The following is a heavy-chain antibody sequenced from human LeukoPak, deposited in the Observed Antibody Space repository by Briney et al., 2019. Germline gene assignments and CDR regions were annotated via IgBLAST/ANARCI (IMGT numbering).Heavy chain of an antibody. Sequence: PSETLSLTCAVSGYSISSGYYCGWIRQPPGKGLEWIGSIYHSGSTYYNPSLKSRVTISVDTSKNQFSLKLSSVTAADTAVYYCARHQYCSSTSCLAGYYYYYYMDVWGKGTTVTVSS. D-gene: IGHD2-2*01. J-gene: IGHJ6*03. CDR2: IYHSGST. CDR3: ARHQYCSSTSCLAGYYYYYYMDV. CDR1: GYSISSGYY. V-gene: IGHV4-38-2*01.